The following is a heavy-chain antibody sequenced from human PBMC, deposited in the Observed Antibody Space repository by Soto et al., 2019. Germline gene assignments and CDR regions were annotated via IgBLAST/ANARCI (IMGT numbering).Heavy chain of an antibody. V-gene: IGHV4-34*01. CDR2: INHSGST. Sequence: PSETLSLTCAVYGGSFSGYYWSWIRQPPGKGLEWIGEINHSGSTNYNPSLKSRVTISVDTSKNQFSLKLSSVTAADTAVYYCATVWFGESQNWGQGTLVTVSS. CDR3: ATVWFGESQN. J-gene: IGHJ1*01. D-gene: IGHD3-10*01. CDR1: GGSFSGYY.